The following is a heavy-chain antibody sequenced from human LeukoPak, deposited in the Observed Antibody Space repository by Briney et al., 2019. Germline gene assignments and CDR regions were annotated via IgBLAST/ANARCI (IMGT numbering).Heavy chain of an antibody. J-gene: IGHJ4*02. CDR1: EFSFSSYS. V-gene: IGHV3-15*01. D-gene: IGHD3-22*01. CDR2: IKSKTDGGTT. CDR3: TTDYRVYDSSGYYLPFDY. Sequence: GGSLRLSCAASEFSFSSYSMNWVRQAPGKGLEWVGRIKSKTDGGTTDYAAPVKGRFTISRDDPKNTLYLQMNSLKTEDTAVYYCTTDYRVYDSSGYYLPFDYWGQGTLVTVSS.